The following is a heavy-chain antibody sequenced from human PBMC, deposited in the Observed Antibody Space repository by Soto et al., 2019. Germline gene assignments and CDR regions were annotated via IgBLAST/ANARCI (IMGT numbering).Heavy chain of an antibody. J-gene: IGHJ6*03. Sequence: PSETLSLTCTVSGGSISGYSWSWIRQSPGKGLEWIGYVHYSGSTNYNPSLKSRVTISVDTSKNQFSLKLSSVTAADTAVYYCARAGEHQPLYYYYYMDVWGKGTTVTVSS. CDR3: ARAGEHQPLYYYYYMDV. CDR1: GGSISGYS. D-gene: IGHD3-16*01. V-gene: IGHV4-59*08. CDR2: VHYSGST.